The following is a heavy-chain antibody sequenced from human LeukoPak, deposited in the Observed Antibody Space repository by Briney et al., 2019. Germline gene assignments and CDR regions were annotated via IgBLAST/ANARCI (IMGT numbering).Heavy chain of an antibody. V-gene: IGHV4-59*01. Sequence: PSETLSLTCTVSGGSISSYYWSWIRQPPGKGLEWIGYIYYSGSTNYNPSLKSRVTISVDTSKNQFSLKLSSVTAADTTVYYCARWYSFGVVIKGFDPWGQGTLVTVSS. J-gene: IGHJ5*02. D-gene: IGHD3-3*01. CDR1: GGSISSYY. CDR3: ARWYSFGVVIKGFDP. CDR2: IYYSGST.